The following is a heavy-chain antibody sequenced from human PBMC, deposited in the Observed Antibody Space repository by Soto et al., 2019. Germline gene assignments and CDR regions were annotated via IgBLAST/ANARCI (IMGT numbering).Heavy chain of an antibody. CDR1: GGSFSGYY. Sequence: LPRTLSLTCAFYGGSFSGYYWSWIRQPPGKGLEWIGEINHSGSPNYNPSLKSRVTISVDTSKNQVSLKLCPENAADPAVYYFSRGYDCRLVRINYLVYWGQETLQTVS. CDR3: SRGYDCRLVRINYLVY. V-gene: IGHV4-34*01. J-gene: IGHJ4*01. D-gene: IGHD6-19*01. CDR2: INHSGSP.